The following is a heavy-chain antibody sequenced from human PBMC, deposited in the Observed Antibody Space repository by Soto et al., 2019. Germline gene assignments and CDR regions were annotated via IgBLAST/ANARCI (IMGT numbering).Heavy chain of an antibody. V-gene: IGHV3-74*01. D-gene: IGHD2-2*01. CDR2: SSSDGSCT. CDR3: TRGSFTSSIS. CDR1: GFTFSSYC. J-gene: IGHJ5*02. Sequence: GGSLRLSCAGSGFTFSSYCMDWVRQAPGKGLVWVSRSSSDGSCTSYADSVKGRFTISRDNAKNTLYLQLNSLRAEDTAVYYCTRGSFTSSISWGQGTLVTVSS.